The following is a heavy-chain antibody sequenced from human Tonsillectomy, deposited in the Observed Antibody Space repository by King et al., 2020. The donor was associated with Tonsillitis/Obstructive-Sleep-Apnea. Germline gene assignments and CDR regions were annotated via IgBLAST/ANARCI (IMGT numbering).Heavy chain of an antibody. CDR1: GFSLSTSGMC. J-gene: IGHJ4*02. Sequence: TLKESGPALVKPTQTLTLTCTFSGFSLSTSGMCVSWIRQPPGKALEWLARIDWDDDKYYSTSLKTRLTISKDTSKDQLVLKMTNMDPVDTATYYCAREYSSSSLDYWGQGTLVTVSS. CDR3: AREYSSSSLDY. CDR2: IDWDDDK. V-gene: IGHV2-70*11. D-gene: IGHD6-6*01.